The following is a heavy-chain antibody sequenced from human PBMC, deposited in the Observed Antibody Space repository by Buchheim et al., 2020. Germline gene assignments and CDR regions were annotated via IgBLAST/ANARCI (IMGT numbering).Heavy chain of an antibody. CDR2: ISSSGSPI. D-gene: IGHD1-26*01. V-gene: IGHV3-48*03. Sequence: EVQLVESGGGLVQPGGSLRLSCAASGFTFSSYEMNWVRQAPGKGLEWVSYISSSGSPIYNAVSVKGRFTISRDNAKNSLYLHMNSLRAEDTAVYYCARAWRLVGPTAPNYAMDVWGQGTT. CDR1: GFTFSSYE. J-gene: IGHJ6*02. CDR3: ARAWRLVGPTAPNYAMDV.